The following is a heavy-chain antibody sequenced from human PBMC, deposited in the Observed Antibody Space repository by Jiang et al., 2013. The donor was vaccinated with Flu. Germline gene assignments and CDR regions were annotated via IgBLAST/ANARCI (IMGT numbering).Heavy chain of an antibody. Sequence: SGAEVKKPGASVKVSCKASGYTFTSYDINWVRQATGQGLEWMGWMNPNSGDTGYAQKLQGRVTMTRSTSISTAYMELSSLRSEDTAVYYCARVYAENYDSSGYPYYYYGMDVWGQGTTVSVSS. V-gene: IGHV1-8*01. CDR1: GYTFTSYD. D-gene: IGHD3-22*01. CDR2: MNPNSGDT. J-gene: IGHJ6*02. CDR3: ARVYAENYDSSGYPYYYYGMDV.